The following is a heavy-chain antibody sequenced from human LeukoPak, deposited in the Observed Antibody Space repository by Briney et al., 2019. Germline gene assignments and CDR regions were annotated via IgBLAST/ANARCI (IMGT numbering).Heavy chain of an antibody. V-gene: IGHV3-23*01. Sequence: GGSLRLSCAASGFTFSSYAMSWVRQAPGKGLDWVSAISGSGGSTNYADSVKGRFTISRDNSKNTLYLQMNSLRAEDTAVYYCAKSRLTGYSSSWSPFDYWGQGTLVTVSS. D-gene: IGHD6-13*01. J-gene: IGHJ4*02. CDR2: ISGSGGST. CDR3: AKSRLTGYSSSWSPFDY. CDR1: GFTFSSYA.